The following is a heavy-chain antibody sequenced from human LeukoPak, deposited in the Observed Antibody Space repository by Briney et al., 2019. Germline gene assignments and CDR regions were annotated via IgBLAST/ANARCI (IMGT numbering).Heavy chain of an antibody. CDR3: ASKVVGSAPFDY. D-gene: IGHD2-15*01. J-gene: IGHJ4*02. CDR1: GFTFSSYS. CDR2: ISGTSNTI. Sequence: GGSLRLSCVGSGFTFSSYSMNWVRQAPGKGLEWVSYISGTSNTIYYDDSVKGRFTVSRDNSKNTLYLQMNSLRAEDTAVYYCASKVVGSAPFDYWGQGTLVTVSS. V-gene: IGHV3-48*01.